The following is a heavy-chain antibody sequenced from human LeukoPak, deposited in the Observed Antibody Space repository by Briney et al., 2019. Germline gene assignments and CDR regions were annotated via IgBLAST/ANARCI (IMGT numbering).Heavy chain of an antibody. J-gene: IGHJ4*02. CDR2: ISGSGGST. D-gene: IGHD3-10*01. V-gene: IGHV3-23*01. CDR3: ARHSGSYYQSPLDY. CDR1: GFTFSSYA. Sequence: QPGGSLRLSCAASGFTFSSYAMSWVRQAPGKGLEWVSAISGSGGSTYYADSVKGRFTISRDNSKNTLYLQMHSLRAEDTAVYYCARHSGSYYQSPLDYWGQGTLVTVSS.